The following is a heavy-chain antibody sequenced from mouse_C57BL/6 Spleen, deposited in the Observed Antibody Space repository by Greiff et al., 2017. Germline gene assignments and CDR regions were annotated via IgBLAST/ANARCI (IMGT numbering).Heavy chain of an antibody. CDR2: ISSGSSTI. D-gene: IGHD1-1*01. Sequence: EVKVVESGGGLVKPGGSLKLSCAASGFTFSDYGMHWVRQAPEKGLEWVAYISSGSSTIYYADTVKGRFTISRDNAKNTLFLQMTSLRSEDTAMYYCARTIYYYGSSYVGNAMDYWGQGTSVTVSS. J-gene: IGHJ4*01. V-gene: IGHV5-17*01. CDR3: ARTIYYYGSSYVGNAMDY. CDR1: GFTFSDYG.